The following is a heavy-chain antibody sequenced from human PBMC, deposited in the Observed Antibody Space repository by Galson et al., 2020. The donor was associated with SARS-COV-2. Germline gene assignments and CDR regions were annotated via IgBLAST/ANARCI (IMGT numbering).Heavy chain of an antibody. D-gene: IGHD4-17*01. J-gene: IGHJ4*02. CDR3: AKAPVPNDYGDYFDY. CDR1: GFTFSSSA. CDR2: ISGSGGCT. Sequence: GESLKISCAASGFTFSSSAMRWVRQAPGKGLEWVSAISGSGGCTYYADSVKGRFTISRDNSKNTLYLKRNSLRAEDTAVYYGAKAPVPNDYGDYFDYWGQGTLVTVSS. V-gene: IGHV3-23*01.